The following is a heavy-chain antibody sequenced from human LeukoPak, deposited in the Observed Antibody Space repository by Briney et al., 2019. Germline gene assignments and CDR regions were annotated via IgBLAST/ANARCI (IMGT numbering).Heavy chain of an antibody. Sequence: ASVKVSCKASGYTFTSYGISWVRQAPGQGLEWMGWISAYNGNTNYAQKLQGRVTMTTDTSTSTAYMELRSLRSDDTAVYYCARAGRVVPAARTFVYWGQGTLVTVSS. J-gene: IGHJ4*02. CDR1: GYTFTSYG. D-gene: IGHD2-2*01. V-gene: IGHV1-18*01. CDR3: ARAGRVVPAARTFVY. CDR2: ISAYNGNT.